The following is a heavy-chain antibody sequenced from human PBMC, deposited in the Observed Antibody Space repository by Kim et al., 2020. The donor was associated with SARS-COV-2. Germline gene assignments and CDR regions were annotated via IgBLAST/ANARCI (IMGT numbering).Heavy chain of an antibody. J-gene: IGHJ4*02. CDR3: ASEGYSYGPDY. V-gene: IGHV3-33*01. D-gene: IGHD5-18*01. Sequence: YYADSVKGRFTISRDNSKNTLYLQMNSLRAEDTAVYYCASEGYSYGPDYWGQGTLVTVSS.